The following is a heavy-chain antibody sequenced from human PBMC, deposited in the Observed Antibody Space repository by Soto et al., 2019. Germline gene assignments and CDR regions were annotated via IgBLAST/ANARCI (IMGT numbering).Heavy chain of an antibody. CDR1: GFTFSSYW. V-gene: IGHV3-74*01. CDR3: ARDLMQWLPTYYYYYYGMDV. CDR2: INSDGSST. J-gene: IGHJ6*02. Sequence: GGSLRLSCAASGFTFSSYWMHWVRQAPGKGLVWVSRINSDGSSTSYADSVKGRFTISRDNANNTLYLQMNSLRAEDTAVYYCARDLMQWLPTYYYYYYGMDVWGQGTTVTVSS. D-gene: IGHD6-19*01.